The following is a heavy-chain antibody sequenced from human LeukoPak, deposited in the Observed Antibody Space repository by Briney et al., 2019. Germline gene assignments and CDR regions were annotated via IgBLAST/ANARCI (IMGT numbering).Heavy chain of an antibody. V-gene: IGHV6-1*01. CDR3: ARAYGSSGYYRYYFNY. CDR2: THYRSKWYN. J-gene: IGHJ4*02. CDR1: GDSVSSNSAS. Sequence: SQTLSLTCAISGDSVSSNSASWNWIRQSPSRGLEWLGRTHYRSKWYNDYAASVKSRITINPDTSKNQFSLQLNSVTPEDTAVYYCARAYGSSGYYRYYFNYWGQGTLVTVSS. D-gene: IGHD3-22*01.